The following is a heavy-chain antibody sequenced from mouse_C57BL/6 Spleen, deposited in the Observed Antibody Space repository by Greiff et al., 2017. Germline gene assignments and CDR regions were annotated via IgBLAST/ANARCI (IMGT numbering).Heavy chain of an antibody. Sequence: VQGVESGGGLVKPGGSLKLSCAASGFTFSSYTMSWVRQTPEKRLEWVATISGGGGNTYYPDSVKGRFTISRDNAKNTLYLQMSSLRSEDTALYYCARPWDGYWGQGTTLTVSS. V-gene: IGHV5-9*04. CDR2: ISGGGGNT. D-gene: IGHD4-1*01. CDR3: ARPWDGY. J-gene: IGHJ2*01. CDR1: GFTFSSYT.